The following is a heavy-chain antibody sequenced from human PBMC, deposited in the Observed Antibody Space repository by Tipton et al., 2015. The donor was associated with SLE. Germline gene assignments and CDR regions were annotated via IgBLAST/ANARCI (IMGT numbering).Heavy chain of an antibody. CDR3: ARESFQQRNDY. V-gene: IGHV4-39*07. CDR1: GGSISSSSYY. J-gene: IGHJ4*02. Sequence: TLSLTCAVSGGSISSSSYYWGWIRQPPGKGLEWIGEINHSGSTNYNPSLKSRVTISVDTSKKQFSLKLSSVTAADTAVYYCARESFQQRNDYWGQGTLVTVSS. CDR2: INHSGST. D-gene: IGHD6-25*01.